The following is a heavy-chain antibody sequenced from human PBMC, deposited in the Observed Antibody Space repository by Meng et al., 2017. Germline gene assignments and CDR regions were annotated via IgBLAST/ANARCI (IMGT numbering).Heavy chain of an antibody. CDR1: GFTVSSNY. D-gene: IGHD6-19*01. CDR2: IYSGGST. V-gene: IGHV3-53*01. Sequence: GESLKISCAASGFTVSSNYMSWVRQAPGKGLEWVSVIYSGGSTYYADSVKGRFTISRDNSKNTLYLQMNSLRAEDTAVYYCARGLGYSSGWYPPVYYCDYWGQGTLVTVSS. CDR3: ARGLGYSSGWYPPVYYCDY. J-gene: IGHJ4*02.